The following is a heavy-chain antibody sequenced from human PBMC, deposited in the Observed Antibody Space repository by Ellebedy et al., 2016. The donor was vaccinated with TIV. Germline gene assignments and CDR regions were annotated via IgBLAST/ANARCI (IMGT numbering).Heavy chain of an antibody. J-gene: IGHJ6*02. D-gene: IGHD1-26*01. CDR3: AKDNSGTYYYYGMDV. V-gene: IGHV3-23*01. Sequence: GESLKIPCAASGFTFFSYAMNWVRQAPGKGLEWVSSIRNSGGSAHYADSVKDRFTISRDNSKNTLYLQMNSPRAEDTAVYYCAKDNSGTYYYYGMDVWGQGTTVTVSS. CDR1: GFTFFSYA. CDR2: IRNSGGSA.